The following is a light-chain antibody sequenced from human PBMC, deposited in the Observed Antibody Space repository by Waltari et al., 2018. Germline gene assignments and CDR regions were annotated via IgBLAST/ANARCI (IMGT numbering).Light chain of an antibody. CDR3: QQYGSSPYT. CDR2: DVS. J-gene: IGKJ2*01. CDR1: QSVVSIY. V-gene: IGKV3-20*01. Sequence: ELVLTQSPDTLSLSPGERATLSCRASQSVVSIYFGWDQQKPGQAPRRLIYDVSKRSAGIPDRFSGSGSGTDFTLTISRLEPEDSAIYYCQQYGSSPYTFGQGTIVE.